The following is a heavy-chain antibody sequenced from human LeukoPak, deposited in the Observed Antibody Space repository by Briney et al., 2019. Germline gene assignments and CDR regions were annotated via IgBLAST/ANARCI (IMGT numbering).Heavy chain of an antibody. CDR1: GGSFSGYY. J-gene: IGHJ4*02. Sequence: SETLSLTCAVYGGSFSGYYWSWIRQPPGKGLEWIGEINHSGSTNYNPSFKRRVTISVDTPKNQFSLKLSSVTAADTAVYYCARVPMVRGVIFDYWGQGTLVTVSS. V-gene: IGHV4-34*01. D-gene: IGHD3-10*01. CDR2: INHSGST. CDR3: ARVPMVRGVIFDY.